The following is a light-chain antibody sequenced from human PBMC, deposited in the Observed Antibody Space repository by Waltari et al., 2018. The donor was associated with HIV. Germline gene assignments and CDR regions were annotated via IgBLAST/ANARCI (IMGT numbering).Light chain of an antibody. CDR1: QSISNY. CDR3: QQSYTTPST. V-gene: IGKV1-39*01. J-gene: IGKJ2*01. CDR2: AAS. Sequence: DLQMTQSPSSLSASVGDRVTLACRASQSISNYLNWYCQKPGKAPKLLIYAASNLQSGVPSRFSGSGSGTDFTLTISSLQPEDFATYYCQQSYTTPSTFGQGTKLE.